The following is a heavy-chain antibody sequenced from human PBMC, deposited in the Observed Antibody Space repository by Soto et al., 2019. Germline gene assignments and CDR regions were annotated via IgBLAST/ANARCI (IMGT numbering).Heavy chain of an antibody. Sequence: EVQLVESGGGLVKPGGSLRLSCAASGFSFGNYNMNWVRQAPGKGLEWVSTISGGSDEIYYADSVGGRFTISRDNAKNSLYLQLNRLRVEDTAVYYCALHRLGATDYWGQGTLVTVSS. CDR1: GFSFGNYN. CDR3: ALHRLGATDY. J-gene: IGHJ4*02. V-gene: IGHV3-21*01. CDR2: ISGGSDEI. D-gene: IGHD1-26*01.